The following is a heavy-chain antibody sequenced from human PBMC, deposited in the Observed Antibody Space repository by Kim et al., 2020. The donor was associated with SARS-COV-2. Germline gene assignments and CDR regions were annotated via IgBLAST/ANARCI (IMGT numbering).Heavy chain of an antibody. CDR3: AIHYASGTYPLDY. D-gene: IGHD3-10*01. Sequence: SETLSLTCTVSGDSINTYYWSWIRQPPGKGLEWIAYTHYSGSTNYNPSLKSRVTISIDTSKNQLSLTLTSVTAADTAVYYCAIHYASGTYPLDYWGQGTLVTVSS. V-gene: IGHV4-59*08. CDR1: GDSINTYY. CDR2: THYSGST. J-gene: IGHJ4*02.